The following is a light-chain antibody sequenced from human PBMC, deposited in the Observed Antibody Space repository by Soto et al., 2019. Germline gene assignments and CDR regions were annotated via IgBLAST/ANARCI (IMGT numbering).Light chain of an antibody. CDR1: QSVTSTS. CDR2: GAS. J-gene: IGKJ5*01. CDR3: QQYGSSPPIT. Sequence: EIVLTQSPGTLSLSPGERATLSCRASQSVTSTSLAWYQQKPGQAPRLLMYGASSRATGIPDRFSGSGSGTDFTLTISRLEPEDFAVYYCQQYGSSPPITFGQGTRLEI. V-gene: IGKV3-20*01.